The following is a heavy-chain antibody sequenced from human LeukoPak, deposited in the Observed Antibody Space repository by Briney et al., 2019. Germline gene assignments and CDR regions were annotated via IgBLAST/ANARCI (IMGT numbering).Heavy chain of an antibody. J-gene: IGHJ4*02. CDR2: IIPILGIA. D-gene: IGHD5-18*01. CDR3: ARGSGYSSRY. CDR1: GGTFSSYA. Sequence: SVKVSCKASGGTFSSYAISWVRQAPGQGLEWMGRIIPILGIANYAQKFQGRVTITADKSTSTAYMELSSLRSEDTAVYYCARGSGYSSRYWGQGTLVTVFS. V-gene: IGHV1-69*04.